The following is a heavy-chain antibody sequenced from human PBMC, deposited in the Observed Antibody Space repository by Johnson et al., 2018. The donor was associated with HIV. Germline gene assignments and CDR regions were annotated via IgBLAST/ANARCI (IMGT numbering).Heavy chain of an antibody. CDR3: AKEYSSSSRDLAN. J-gene: IGHJ3*01. D-gene: IGHD6-6*01. CDR2: IYSGGST. Sequence: EQLVESGGGLIQPGGSLRLSCAASGLTVSSNYMSWVRQAPGKGLEWVSVIYSGGSTYYADSVKGRFTISRDTTKNSVYLQMNSLRAADTAVYYCAKEYSSSSRDLANWGQGTMVTVSS. V-gene: IGHV3-53*01. CDR1: GLTVSSNY.